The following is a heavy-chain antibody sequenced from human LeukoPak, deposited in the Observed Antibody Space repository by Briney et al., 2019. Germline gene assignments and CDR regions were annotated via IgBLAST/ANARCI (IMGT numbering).Heavy chain of an antibody. D-gene: IGHD6-6*01. CDR1: GFAFSSYE. CDR2: ISSSSSYI. Sequence: GGSLRLSCAASGFAFSSYEMKWVRQAPGKGLEWVSSISSSSSYIYYADSVKGRFTISRDNAKNSLYLQMNSLRAEDTAVYYCARVEGSSSGRDYWGQGTLVTVSS. J-gene: IGHJ4*02. CDR3: ARVEGSSSGRDY. V-gene: IGHV3-21*01.